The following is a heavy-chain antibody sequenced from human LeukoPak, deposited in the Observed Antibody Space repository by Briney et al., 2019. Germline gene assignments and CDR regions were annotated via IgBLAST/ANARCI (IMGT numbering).Heavy chain of an antibody. CDR1: GFTFSSYG. J-gene: IGHJ5*02. V-gene: IGHV3-33*01. CDR3: ARDLRKRGIAIFPTYWFDP. D-gene: IGHD3-9*01. CDR2: IWYDGNNK. Sequence: GRSLRLSCAASGFTFSSYGMHWVRHAPDKGLEWVAVIWYDGNNKYYADSVKGRFTISRDNSKNTPYLQMNNLRAEDTAVYYCARDLRKRGIAIFPTYWFDPWGQGTLVTVSS.